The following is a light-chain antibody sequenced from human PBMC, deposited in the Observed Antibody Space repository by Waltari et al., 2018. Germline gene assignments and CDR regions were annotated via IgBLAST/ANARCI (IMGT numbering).Light chain of an antibody. V-gene: IGKV2-28*01. CDR2: LGS. J-gene: IGKJ2*01. CDR1: QSLLHTNAYNY. Sequence: EIVLTQSPATLSLSPGERATLSCRSSQSLLHTNAYNYLDWYLQKPGQSPQLLIYLGSNRASGVPDRFSGSGSGTDFTLKISRVEAEDVGIYYCMQSLQTPYTFGQGTKLEIK. CDR3: MQSLQTPYT.